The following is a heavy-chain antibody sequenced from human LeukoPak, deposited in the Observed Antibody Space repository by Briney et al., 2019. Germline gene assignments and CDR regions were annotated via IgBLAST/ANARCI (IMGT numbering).Heavy chain of an antibody. D-gene: IGHD3-22*01. CDR3: AKDTNRPIGSGYYHGFDY. CDR2: ISDAGNNK. V-gene: IGHV3-30*14. Sequence: PGGSLRLSCAASGFTSSDYAMHWVRQAPGKGLEWVAVISDAGNNKYFADSVKGRFTISGDNSKNALYLQMNSLRAEDTAVYYCAKDTNRPIGSGYYHGFDYWGQGTLVTVSS. CDR1: GFTSSDYA. J-gene: IGHJ4*02.